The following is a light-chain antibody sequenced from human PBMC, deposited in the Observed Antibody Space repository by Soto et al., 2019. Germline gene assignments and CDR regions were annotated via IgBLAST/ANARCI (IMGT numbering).Light chain of an antibody. Sequence: QSALTQPASVSGSPGQSIAISCTGTRSDVGAYNYVSWYQQHPGKAPKLMISEVTNRPSGVSGRFSGSKSGNTASLTISGLQAEDEADYYCSSFTRNNTLVFGGGTKVTVL. CDR3: SSFTRNNTLV. J-gene: IGLJ3*02. CDR1: RSDVGAYNY. V-gene: IGLV2-14*01. CDR2: EVT.